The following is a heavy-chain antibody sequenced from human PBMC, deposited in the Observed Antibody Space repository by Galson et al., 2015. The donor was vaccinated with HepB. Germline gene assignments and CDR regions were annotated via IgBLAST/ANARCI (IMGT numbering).Heavy chain of an antibody. CDR3: ARAYDSSGYSPIGAFDI. D-gene: IGHD3-22*01. J-gene: IGHJ3*02. V-gene: IGHV3-66*01. Sequence: SLRLSCAASGFTVSSNYMSWVRQAPGKGLEWVSVIYSGGSTYYADSVKGRFTISRDNSKNTLYLQMNSLRAEDTAVYYCARAYDSSGYSPIGAFDIWGQGTMVTVSS. CDR2: IYSGGST. CDR1: GFTVSSNY.